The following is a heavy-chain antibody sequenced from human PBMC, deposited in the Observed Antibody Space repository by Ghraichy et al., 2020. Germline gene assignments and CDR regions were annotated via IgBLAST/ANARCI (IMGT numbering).Heavy chain of an antibody. CDR1: VDSVSSNSAA. V-gene: IGHV6-1*01. D-gene: IGHD1-26*01. Sequence: SQTLSLTCAISVDSVSSNSAAWNWIRQSPSRGLEWLGRTYYRSKWYNDYAVSVKSRITINPDTSKNQFSLQLNSVTPEDTAVYYCARQGGELLDAGFDYWGQGTLVTVSS. CDR2: TYYRSKWYN. CDR3: ARQGGELLDAGFDY. J-gene: IGHJ4*02.